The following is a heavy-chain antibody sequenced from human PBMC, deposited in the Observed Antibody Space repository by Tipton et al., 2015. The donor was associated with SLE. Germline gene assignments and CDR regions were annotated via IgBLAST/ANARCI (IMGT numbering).Heavy chain of an antibody. V-gene: IGHV3-21*01. CDR2: ISSSSSYI. Sequence: SLRLSCAASGFTFSSYSMNWVRQAPGKGLEWVSSISSSSSYIYYADPVKGRFTISRDNAKNSLYLQMNSLRAEDTAVYYCARDPWELPDAFDIWGQGTMVTVPS. D-gene: IGHD1-26*01. CDR1: GFTFSSYS. CDR3: ARDPWELPDAFDI. J-gene: IGHJ3*02.